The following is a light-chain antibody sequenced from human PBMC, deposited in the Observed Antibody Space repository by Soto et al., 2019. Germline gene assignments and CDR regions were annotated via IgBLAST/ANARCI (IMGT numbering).Light chain of an antibody. CDR3: CSYAGSSTYYV. V-gene: IGLV2-23*02. J-gene: IGLJ1*01. CDR1: SSDVGSYNL. Sequence: SALPQPASVSVSPGQSITISCTGTSSDVGSYNLVSWYQQYPGKAPKLMIYEVTKRPSGVSNRFSGSKSGNTASLTVSGLQAEDEADYYCCSYAGSSTYYVFGTGTKVTVL. CDR2: EVT.